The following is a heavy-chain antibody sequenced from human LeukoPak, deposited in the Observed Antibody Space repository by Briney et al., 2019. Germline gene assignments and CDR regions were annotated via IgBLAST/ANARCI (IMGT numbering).Heavy chain of an antibody. CDR2: ISTDGSRP. J-gene: IGHJ4*02. D-gene: IGHD2-15*01. CDR1: GFTFSSHW. Sequence: GGSLRLSCAASGFTFSSHWMHWVRQAPGEGLVWVSGISTDGSRPRYADSVNGRFTISRDNAKNTLYLQMNSLRAEDTAVYYCAKQLGYCSDGSCYFPYWGQGTLVTVSS. V-gene: IGHV3-74*01. CDR3: AKQLGYCSDGSCYFPY.